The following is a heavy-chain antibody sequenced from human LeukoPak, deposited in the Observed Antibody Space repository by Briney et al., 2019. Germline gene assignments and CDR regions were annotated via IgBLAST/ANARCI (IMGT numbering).Heavy chain of an antibody. CDR1: GYSFTSYW. V-gene: IGHV5-51*01. J-gene: IGHJ4*02. CDR3: AMCSGSSCYLNYFDY. CDR2: IYPSDSET. D-gene: IGHD2-15*01. Sequence: GGSLKISCKGSGYSFTSYWIGWVRQMPGKGLEWMGIIYPSDSETRYSPSFQGQVTISADMSISIAFLQWSSLKASDTAMYYCAMCSGSSCYLNYFDYWGQGTLVTVSS.